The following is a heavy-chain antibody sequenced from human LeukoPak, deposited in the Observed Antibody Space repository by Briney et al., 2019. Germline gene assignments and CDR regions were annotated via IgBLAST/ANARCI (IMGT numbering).Heavy chain of an antibody. D-gene: IGHD6-19*01. CDR3: AKDAMSQWLVLRSGWFDP. Sequence: GGSLRLSCAASGFTFDDYAMHWVRQAPGKGLEWVSLISGDGGSTYYADSVKGRFTISRDNSKNSLYLQMNSLRTEDTALYYCAKDAMSQWLVLRSGWFDPWGQGTLVTVSS. J-gene: IGHJ5*02. CDR1: GFTFDDYA. V-gene: IGHV3-43*02. CDR2: ISGDGGST.